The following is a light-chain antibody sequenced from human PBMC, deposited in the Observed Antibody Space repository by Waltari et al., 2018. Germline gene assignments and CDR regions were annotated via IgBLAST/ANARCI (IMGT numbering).Light chain of an antibody. Sequence: QTLVTQEPSLSVSPGGTVTLTCALNSGSVSFSPHPTWYRPTPGQAPRTVIYTTNPRSSGVPDRFSGSIVGSKAALTITGAQADDESHYYCVLYLGSDNLMFGGGTKLTVL. CDR3: VLYLGSDNLM. CDR2: TTN. V-gene: IGLV8-61*01. CDR1: SGSVSFSPH. J-gene: IGLJ3*02.